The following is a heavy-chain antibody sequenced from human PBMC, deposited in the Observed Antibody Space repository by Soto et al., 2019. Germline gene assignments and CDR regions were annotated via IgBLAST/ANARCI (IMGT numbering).Heavy chain of an antibody. CDR2: ISGYNGNT. CDR3: AHIPNYYQYDWFDP. V-gene: IGHV1-18*01. CDR1: GYTFTSYG. D-gene: IGHD3-16*01. J-gene: IGHJ5*02. Sequence: ASVKVSCKASGYTFTSYGISWVRQAPGQGLEWMGWISGYNGNTKYAQKLQSRLSITKDTSKNQVVLTMTNVDPVDTATYYCAHIPNYYQYDWFDPWGQGTLVTVSS.